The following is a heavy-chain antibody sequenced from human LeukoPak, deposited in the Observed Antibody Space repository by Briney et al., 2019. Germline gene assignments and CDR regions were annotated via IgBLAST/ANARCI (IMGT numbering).Heavy chain of an antibody. D-gene: IGHD6-19*01. Sequence: ASVKVSCTASGYTFTSYYMHWVRQAPGQGLEWMGIINPSGGSTSYAQKFQGRVTMTRDTSTSTVYMELSSLRSEDTAVYYCARDPRGAVAGTRNGMDVWGQGTMVTVSS. CDR3: ARDPRGAVAGTRNGMDV. CDR1: GYTFTSYY. J-gene: IGHJ6*02. CDR2: INPSGGST. V-gene: IGHV1-46*01.